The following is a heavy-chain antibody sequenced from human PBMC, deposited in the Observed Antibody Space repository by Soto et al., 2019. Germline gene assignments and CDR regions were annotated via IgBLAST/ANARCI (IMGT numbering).Heavy chain of an antibody. Sequence: GGSLRLSCAASGFTFSSYSMNWVRQAPGKGLEWVSSISSSSSYIYYADSVKGRFTISRDNAKNSLYLQMNSLRAEDTAVYYCAREDLYGDPSAYFDYWGQGTLVTVSS. J-gene: IGHJ4*02. V-gene: IGHV3-21*01. CDR2: ISSSSSYI. CDR3: AREDLYGDPSAYFDY. CDR1: GFTFSSYS. D-gene: IGHD4-17*01.